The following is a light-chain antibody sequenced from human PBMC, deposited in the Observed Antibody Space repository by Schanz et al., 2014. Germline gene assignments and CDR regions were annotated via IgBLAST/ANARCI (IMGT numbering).Light chain of an antibody. CDR1: QSVSSN. CDR2: GAS. V-gene: IGKV3-15*01. CDR3: LQHNSYPLT. Sequence: EIVLTQSPATLSVSPGERATLSCRASQSVSSNLAWYQQKPGQAPRLLIDGASTRATGIPARFSGSGSGTEFTLTISSLQPEDFATYYCLQHNSYPLTFGGGTKVEIK. J-gene: IGKJ4*01.